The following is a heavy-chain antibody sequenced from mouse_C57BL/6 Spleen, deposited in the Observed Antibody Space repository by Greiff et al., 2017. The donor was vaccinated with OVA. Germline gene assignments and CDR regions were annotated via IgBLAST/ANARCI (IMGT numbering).Heavy chain of an antibody. Sequence: VKLQQSGPGLVQPSQCLSITCTVSGFSLTSYGVHWVRQSPGKGLEWLGVIWSGGSTDYNAAFMSRLSITTDNSKSQVFFKMNSLQADDTAIYDCAKNPEGYDWDFDDWGTGTTVTVSS. J-gene: IGHJ1*03. CDR1: GFSLTSYG. D-gene: IGHD2-2*01. V-gene: IGHV2-5*01. CDR2: IWSGGST. CDR3: AKNPEGYDWDFDD.